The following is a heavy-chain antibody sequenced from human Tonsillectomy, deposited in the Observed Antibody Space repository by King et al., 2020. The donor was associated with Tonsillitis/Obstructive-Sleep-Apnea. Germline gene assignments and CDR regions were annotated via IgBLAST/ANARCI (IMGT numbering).Heavy chain of an antibody. CDR1: GFSLTSKGVG. J-gene: IGHJ4*02. D-gene: IGHD5-12*01. CDR3: AHRPPGGYSLGFGGYFDS. CDR2: IYWDDDK. V-gene: IGHV2-5*02. Sequence: TLKESGPTLVKPPQTLTLTCTVSGFSLTSKGVGVAWIRQPPGKALEWLALIYWDDDKRYSPSLKTRLTITKDTSKNQVVLTMTNMDPVDTATYYCAHRPPGGYSLGFGGYFDSWGQGSLVTVSS.